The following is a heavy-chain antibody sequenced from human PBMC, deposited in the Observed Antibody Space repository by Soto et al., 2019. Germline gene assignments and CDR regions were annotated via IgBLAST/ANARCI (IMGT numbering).Heavy chain of an antibody. Sequence: QVQLVESVGGVVQPGRSLRLSCAASGFTFSSYGMHWVRQAPGKGLEWVAVISYDGSNKYYADSVKGRFTISRDNSKNTLYLQMNSLRAEDTAVYYCAKDSPVPLYFDYWGQGTLVTVSS. J-gene: IGHJ4*02. V-gene: IGHV3-30*18. CDR3: AKDSPVPLYFDY. D-gene: IGHD2-2*01. CDR1: GFTFSSYG. CDR2: ISYDGSNK.